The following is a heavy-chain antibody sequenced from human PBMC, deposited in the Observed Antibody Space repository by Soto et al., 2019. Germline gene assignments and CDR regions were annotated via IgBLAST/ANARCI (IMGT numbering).Heavy chain of an antibody. V-gene: IGHV3-33*01. Sequence: QVQLAESGGGVVQPGRSLRLSCAASGFTFSSYGMHWVRQAPGKGLEWVAVIWYDGSNKYYADSVKGRFTISRDNSKNTLYLQMNSLRAEDTAVYYCAREIAAAGIADYYYYGMDVWGQGTTVTVSS. CDR3: AREIAAAGIADYYYYGMDV. J-gene: IGHJ6*02. D-gene: IGHD6-13*01. CDR2: IWYDGSNK. CDR1: GFTFSSYG.